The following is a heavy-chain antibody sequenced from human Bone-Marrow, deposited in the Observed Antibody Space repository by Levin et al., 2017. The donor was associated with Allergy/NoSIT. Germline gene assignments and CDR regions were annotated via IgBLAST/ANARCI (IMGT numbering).Heavy chain of an antibody. CDR1: GGSISTYY. D-gene: IGHD2-21*02. CDR2: IHSSGIT. Sequence: GSLRLSCSVSGGSISTYYWSWIRQPPGKGLEWIGYIHSSGITTYNPSLESRVTISLYTSKNQFSLRLSSVTAADTAVYYGARDITGDSPLNRFDLWGQGTLVTLSS. CDR3: ARDITGDSPLNRFDL. J-gene: IGHJ5*02. V-gene: IGHV4-59*01.